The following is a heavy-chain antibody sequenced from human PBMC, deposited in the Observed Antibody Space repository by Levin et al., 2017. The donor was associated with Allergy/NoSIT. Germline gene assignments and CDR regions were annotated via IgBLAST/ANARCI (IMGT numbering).Heavy chain of an antibody. D-gene: IGHD1-1*01. Sequence: GGSLRLSCTASGFVVSRNHMSWVRQAPGKGLEWLSVTYSGGTTYFRDAVKGRFTIVRDNYKNTLYLQMESLRVEDTAIYYCARDNFDTPGELDYWGQGTLVTVSS. CDR3: ARDNFDTPGELDY. J-gene: IGHJ4*02. V-gene: IGHV3-53*01. CDR2: TYSGGTT. CDR1: GFVVSRNH.